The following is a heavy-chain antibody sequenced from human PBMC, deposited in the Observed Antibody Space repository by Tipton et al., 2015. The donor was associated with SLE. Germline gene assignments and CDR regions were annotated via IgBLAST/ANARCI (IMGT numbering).Heavy chain of an antibody. CDR1: GGSIISGGYY. CDR3: ARLGYAFWSRYADS. V-gene: IGHV4-31*03. D-gene: IGHD3-3*01. J-gene: IGHJ4*02. Sequence: TLSLTCTISGGSIISGGYYWSWFRQHPGKGLEWIGYIYYSGATNYNPSLKSRVTISVDTSNNQFSLKLTSVTATDTAVYYCARLGYAFWSRYADSWGQGTLVTVSS. CDR2: IYYSGAT.